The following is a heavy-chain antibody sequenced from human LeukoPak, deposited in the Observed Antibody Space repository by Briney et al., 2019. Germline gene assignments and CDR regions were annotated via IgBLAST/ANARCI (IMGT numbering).Heavy chain of an antibody. V-gene: IGHV4-59*01. CDR2: IYYSGST. J-gene: IGHJ6*04. CDR3: ASGPTPRDV. Sequence: SETLSLTCTVSGGSISSYYWIWIRQPPGKGLEWIGYIYYSGSTNYNPSLKSRVTISVDTSMNQFSLKLSSVTAADTAVYYCASGPTPRDVWGKGTTVTVSS. CDR1: GGSISSYY.